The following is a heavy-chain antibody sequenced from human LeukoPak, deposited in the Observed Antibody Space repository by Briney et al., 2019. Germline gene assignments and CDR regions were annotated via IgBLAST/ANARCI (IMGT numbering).Heavy chain of an antibody. V-gene: IGHV1-8*03. CDR3: AKNWLDSGYSVGPNWFDP. Sequence: ASVKVSFKASGYTFTRYDINWVRQATGQGLEWMGWMNPNSGNTGYAQKFQGRVTITRNTAISTAYMELSSLRSEDTAVYYCAKNWLDSGYSVGPNWFDPWGQGTLVTVSS. J-gene: IGHJ5*02. D-gene: IGHD3-22*01. CDR1: GYTFTRYD. CDR2: MNPNSGNT.